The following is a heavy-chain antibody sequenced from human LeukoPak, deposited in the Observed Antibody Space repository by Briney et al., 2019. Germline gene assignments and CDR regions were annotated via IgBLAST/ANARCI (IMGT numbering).Heavy chain of an antibody. CDR2: IYTSGNT. V-gene: IGHV4-61*02. CDR3: ARAGDYGDYVGWFDP. Sequence: SETLSLTCTVSGGSISSGSYYWSWIRQPAGKGLEWIGRIYTSGNTNYNPSLKSRVTMSVDTSKNQFSLKLTSVTAADTAVYYCARAGDYGDYVGWFDPWGQGTLVTVSS. D-gene: IGHD4-17*01. J-gene: IGHJ5*02. CDR1: GGSISSGSYY.